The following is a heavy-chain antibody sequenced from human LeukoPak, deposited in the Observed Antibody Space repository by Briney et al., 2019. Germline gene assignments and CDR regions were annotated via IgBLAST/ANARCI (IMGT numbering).Heavy chain of an antibody. CDR2: ISSSGSTI. CDR1: GFTVSSDH. CDR3: AFLPTHCSGGSCVTPFDY. D-gene: IGHD2-15*01. J-gene: IGHJ4*02. V-gene: IGHV3-11*01. Sequence: GGSLRLSCAASGFTVSSDHMSWVRQAPGKGLEWVSYISSSGSTIYYADFVKGRSTISRDNAKNSLYLQMNSLRAEGTAVYYCAFLPTHCSGGSCVTPFDYWGQGALVTVSS.